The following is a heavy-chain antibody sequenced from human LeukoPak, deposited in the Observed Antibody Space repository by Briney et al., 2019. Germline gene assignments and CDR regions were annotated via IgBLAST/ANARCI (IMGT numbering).Heavy chain of an antibody. V-gene: IGHV4-34*01. CDR3: ARGLKSEQQLGGINWFDP. CDR2: INHSGST. J-gene: IGHJ5*02. D-gene: IGHD4-11*01. Sequence: SETLSLTCAVYGGSFSVYYWSWIRQPPGKGLEWIGEINHSGSTNYNPSLKSRVTISVDTSKNQFSLKLSSVTAADTAVYYCARGLKSEQQLGGINWFDPWGQGTLVTVSS. CDR1: GGSFSVYY.